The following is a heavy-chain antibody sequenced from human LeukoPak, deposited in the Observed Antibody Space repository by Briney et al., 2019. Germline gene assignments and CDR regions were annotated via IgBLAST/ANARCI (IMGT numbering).Heavy chain of an antibody. CDR1: GGSISSGGYS. Sequence: SQTLSLTCAVSGGSISSGGYSWSWIRQPPGKGLEWIGYIYHSGRPYYNPSLKSRVTLSVDRSKNQFSLKLSSVTASHTAVYYCARGGLHDYGDYVDAFDIWGQGTVVTVSS. J-gene: IGHJ3*02. CDR2: IYHSGRP. CDR3: ARGGLHDYGDYVDAFDI. D-gene: IGHD4-17*01. V-gene: IGHV4-30-2*01.